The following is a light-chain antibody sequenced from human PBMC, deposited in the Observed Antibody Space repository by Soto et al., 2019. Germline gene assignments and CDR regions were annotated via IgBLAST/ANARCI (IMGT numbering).Light chain of an antibody. CDR2: DAS. V-gene: IGKV1-5*01. CDR3: QQYNSYPWT. Sequence: IQMTQSPSTLSASVGDRVTITCRASQSISSWLAWYQQKPGKAPKLLIYDASSLESGVPSRFSGSGSGTEFTLTISSLQPEDFAIYYCQQYNSYPWTFGQGTKVDIK. CDR1: QSISSW. J-gene: IGKJ1*01.